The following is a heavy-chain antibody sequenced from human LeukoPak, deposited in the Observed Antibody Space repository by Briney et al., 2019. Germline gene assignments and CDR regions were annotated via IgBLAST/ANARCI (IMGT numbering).Heavy chain of an antibody. CDR3: ASGKLAAAGDGYYYYGMDV. V-gene: IGHV4-34*01. CDR1: GVSFSGYC. D-gene: IGHD6-13*01. CDR2: INHSGST. Sequence: SETLSLTCAVYGVSFSGYCWSWIRQPPGKGLEWIGEINHSGSTNYNPSLKSRVTISVDTSKNQFSLKLSSVTAADTAVYYCASGKLAAAGDGYYYYGMDVWGQGTTVTVSS. J-gene: IGHJ6*02.